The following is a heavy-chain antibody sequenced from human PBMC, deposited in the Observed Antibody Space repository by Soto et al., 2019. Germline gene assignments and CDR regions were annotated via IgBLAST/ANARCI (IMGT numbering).Heavy chain of an antibody. CDR3: AKETGDSSGYYYYHYYGMDV. D-gene: IGHD3-22*01. V-gene: IGHV3-9*01. CDR2: ISWNSGNV. J-gene: IGHJ6*02. Sequence: EVQLVESGGGLVQPGRSLRLSCAASGFIFNNYAMHWVRQAPGKGLEWVSGISWNSGNVGYADSVKGRFTISRDNAENSLYLQMNSLRPEDTALYYCAKETGDSSGYYYYHYYGMDVWGQGTTVTVSS. CDR1: GFIFNNYA.